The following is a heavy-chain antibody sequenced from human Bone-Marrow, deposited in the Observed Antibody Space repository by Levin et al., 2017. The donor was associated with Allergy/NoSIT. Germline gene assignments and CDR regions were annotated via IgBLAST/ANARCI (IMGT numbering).Heavy chain of an antibody. CDR1: EFTFSSYA. J-gene: IGHJ6*02. D-gene: IGHD3-10*01. CDR3: AKHSGSGVYYGLDV. Sequence: GESLKISCAASEFTFSSYAMSWVRQAPGKGLEWVSTISGSGDATYYVDSVKGRLTISRDNSKNTLYLQMNSLGADDTAVYYCAKHSGSGVYYGLDVWGQGTTVTVSS. V-gene: IGHV3-23*01. CDR2: ISGSGDAT.